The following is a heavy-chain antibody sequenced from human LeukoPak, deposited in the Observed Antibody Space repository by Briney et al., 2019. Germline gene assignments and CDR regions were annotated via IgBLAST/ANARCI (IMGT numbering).Heavy chain of an antibody. D-gene: IGHD5-24*01. CDR1: GFTFSSYW. CDR2: INSDGSST. Sequence: GGSLRLSCAASGFTFSSYWMHWVRQAPGKGLVWVSRINSDGSSTSYADSVKGRFTISRDNAKNSLYLQMNSLRAEDTAVYYCARGGRWLQLGDFDYWGQGTLVTVSS. J-gene: IGHJ4*02. CDR3: ARGGRWLQLGDFDY. V-gene: IGHV3-74*01.